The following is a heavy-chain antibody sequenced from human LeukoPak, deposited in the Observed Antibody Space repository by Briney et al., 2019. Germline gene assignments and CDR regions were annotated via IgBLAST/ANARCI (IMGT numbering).Heavy chain of an antibody. Sequence: ASVEVSCKASGYTFTSYDINWVRQATGQGLEWMGWMNPNSGNTGYAQKFQGRVTITADKSTSTAYMELRSLRSDDTAVYYCARDSGTGEFHPVNFDYWGQGTLVTVSS. CDR1: GYTFTSYD. J-gene: IGHJ4*02. CDR2: MNPNSGNT. D-gene: IGHD3-10*01. CDR3: ARDSGTGEFHPVNFDY. V-gene: IGHV1-8*03.